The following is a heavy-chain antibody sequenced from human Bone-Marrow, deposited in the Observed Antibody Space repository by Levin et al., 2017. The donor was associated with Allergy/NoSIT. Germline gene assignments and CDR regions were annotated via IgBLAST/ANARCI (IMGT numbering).Heavy chain of an antibody. CDR2: ISYDGSNK. Sequence: GESLKISCAASGFTFSSYAMHWVRQAPGKGLEWVAVISYDGSNKYYADSVKGRFTISRDNSKNTLYLQMNSLRAEDTAVYYCARDRPLGYCSGGSCYNFDYWGQGTLVTVSS. CDR1: GFTFSSYA. CDR3: ARDRPLGYCSGGSCYNFDY. J-gene: IGHJ4*02. V-gene: IGHV3-30-3*01. D-gene: IGHD2-15*01.